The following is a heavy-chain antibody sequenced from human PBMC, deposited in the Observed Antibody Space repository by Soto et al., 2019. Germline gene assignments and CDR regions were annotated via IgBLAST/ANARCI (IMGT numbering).Heavy chain of an antibody. Sequence: QITLKESGPTLVKPTQTLTLTCTFSAFSLSTSGVGVGWIRQPPGKALEWLTFIYWDDDKRYSPSLKSRLTITKDNSKNQVVLTMTNMDPVDTATYYCARLVAAGITYYFDSWGQGTLVTVSS. V-gene: IGHV2-5*02. J-gene: IGHJ4*02. CDR3: ARLVAAGITYYFDS. CDR1: AFSLSTSGVG. CDR2: IYWDDDK. D-gene: IGHD2-21*01.